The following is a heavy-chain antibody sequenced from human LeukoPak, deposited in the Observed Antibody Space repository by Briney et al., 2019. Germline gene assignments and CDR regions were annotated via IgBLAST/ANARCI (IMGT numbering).Heavy chain of an antibody. CDR2: IFYSGST. D-gene: IGHD6-13*01. CDR1: GGSISTSNYY. V-gene: IGHV4-39*07. Sequence: SETLSLTCTVSGGSISTSNYYWGWIRQPPGKGLEWIGNIFYSGSTYYSPSLKSRVTISLDTSKNQFSLKLSSLTAADTALYYCASREDSSSWYRDYWGQGTLVTVSS. CDR3: ASREDSSSWYRDY. J-gene: IGHJ4*02.